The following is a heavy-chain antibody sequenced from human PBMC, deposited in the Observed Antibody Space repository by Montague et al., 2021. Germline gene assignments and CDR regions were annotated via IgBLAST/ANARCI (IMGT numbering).Heavy chain of an antibody. J-gene: IGHJ2*01. V-gene: IGHV4-39*01. D-gene: IGHD1-1*01. CDR2: TGRT. Sequence: TGRTFYTPSLNSRVTISVDTSKNEFSLKLIYVTATDTAVYYCARNEEVYGYFDLWGRGTLVTV. CDR3: ARNEEVYGYFDL.